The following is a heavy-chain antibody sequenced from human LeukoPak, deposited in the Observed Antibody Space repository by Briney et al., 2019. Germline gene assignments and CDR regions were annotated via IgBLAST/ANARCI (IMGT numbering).Heavy chain of an antibody. CDR3: AREHYDFWSGFYYYYYGMDV. D-gene: IGHD3-3*01. CDR2: INSDGSST. Sequence: GGSLRLSCAASGFTFSSYWMHWVRQAPGKGLVWVSRINSDGSSTSYADSVKGRFTISRDNAKNTLYLQMNSLRAEDTAVYYWAREHYDFWSGFYYYYYGMDVWGQGTTVTVSS. CDR1: GFTFSSYW. V-gene: IGHV3-74*01. J-gene: IGHJ6*02.